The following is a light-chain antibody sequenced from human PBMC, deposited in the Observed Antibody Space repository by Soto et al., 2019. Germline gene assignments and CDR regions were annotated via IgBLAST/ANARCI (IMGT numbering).Light chain of an antibody. CDR2: EVS. J-gene: IGLJ1*01. Sequence: QLVLTQPASVSGSPGQSITISCTGTSSDVGGYNYVSWYQQHPGKAPRLMIYEVSNRPSGVSNRFSGSKSGNTASLTISGLQAEDEADYYCNSRGTGLTYVFGTGTKLTVL. CDR1: SSDVGGYNY. CDR3: NSRGTGLTYV. V-gene: IGLV2-14*01.